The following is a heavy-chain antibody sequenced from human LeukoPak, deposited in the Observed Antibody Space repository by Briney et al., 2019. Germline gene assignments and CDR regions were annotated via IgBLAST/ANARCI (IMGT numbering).Heavy chain of an antibody. D-gene: IGHD3-22*01. V-gene: IGHV4-4*07. J-gene: IGHJ4*02. Sequence: PSEILSLTCTVSGGSITSYYWSWIRQPAGKGLEWIGRIYTRGSTNYNPSLKSRVTMSVDTSKNQFSLQLSSVTAADTAVYYCAGEGHYYDSSGYYYGGEDYWGQGTLVTVSS. CDR1: GGSITSYY. CDR2: IYTRGST. CDR3: AGEGHYYDSSGYYYGGEDY.